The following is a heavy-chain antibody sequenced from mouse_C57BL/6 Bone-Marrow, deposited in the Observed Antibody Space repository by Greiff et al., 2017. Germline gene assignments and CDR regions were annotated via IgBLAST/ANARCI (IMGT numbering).Heavy chain of an antibody. J-gene: IGHJ1*03. V-gene: IGHV1-81*01. CDR1: GYTFTSYG. CDR2: IYPRSGNT. D-gene: IGHD2-2*01. CDR3: ARKGVTTGD. Sequence: QVQLKESGAELARPGASVKLSCKASGYTFTSYGISWVKQRTGQGLEWIGEIYPRSGNTYYNEKFKGKATLTADKSSSTAYMELRSLTSEDSAVYFCARKGVTTGDWGTGTTVTVSS.